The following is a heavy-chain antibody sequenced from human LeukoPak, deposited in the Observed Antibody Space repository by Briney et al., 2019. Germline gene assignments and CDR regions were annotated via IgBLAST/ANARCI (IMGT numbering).Heavy chain of an antibody. J-gene: IGHJ4*02. CDR1: GGSISSYY. CDR3: ARARRGYSYGQTPFDY. CDR2: IYTSGST. Sequence: SETLSLTCTASGGSISSYYWSWIRQPAGKGLEWIGRIYTSGSTNYNPSLKSRVTMSVDTSKNQFSLKLSSVTAADTAVYYCARARRGYSYGQTPFDYWGQGTLVTVSS. D-gene: IGHD5-18*01. V-gene: IGHV4-4*07.